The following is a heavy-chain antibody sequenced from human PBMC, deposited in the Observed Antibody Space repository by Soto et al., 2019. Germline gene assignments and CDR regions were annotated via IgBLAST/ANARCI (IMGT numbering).Heavy chain of an antibody. CDR3: AGGYYDILTGYYRPV. CDR1: GGTFSSYA. V-gene: IGHV1-69*06. J-gene: IGHJ6*02. D-gene: IGHD3-9*01. CDR2: VIPIFGTA. Sequence: GASVKVSCKASGGTFSSYAISWVRQAPGQGLEWMGCVIPIFGTANYAQNFQGRVTITADKSTGTAYVELSSLRSEDTAVYYCAGGYYDILTGYYRPVGGQGTTVTVSS.